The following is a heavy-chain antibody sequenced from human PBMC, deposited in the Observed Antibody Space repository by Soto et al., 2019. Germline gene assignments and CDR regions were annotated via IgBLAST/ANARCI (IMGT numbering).Heavy chain of an antibody. CDR1: GFTFSSYW. V-gene: IGHV3-7*05. D-gene: IGHD3-22*01. CDR3: ARFSGYYYFRYFDY. CDR2: IKQDGSEK. J-gene: IGHJ4*02. Sequence: PGGSLRLSCAASGFTFSSYWMSWVRQAPGKGLEWVANIKQDGSEKYYVDSVKGRFTISRDNAKNSLYLQMNSLRAEDTAVYYCARFSGYYYFRYFDYWGQGTLVTVSS.